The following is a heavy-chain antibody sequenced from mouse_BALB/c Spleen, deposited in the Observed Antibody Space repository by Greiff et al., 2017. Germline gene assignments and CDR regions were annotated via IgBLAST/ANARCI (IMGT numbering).Heavy chain of an antibody. CDR2: ISDGGSYT. J-gene: IGHJ4*01. V-gene: IGHV5-4*02. D-gene: IGHD4-1*01. CDR1: GFTFSDYY. Sequence: EVMLVESGGGLVKPGGSLKLSCAASGFTFSDYYMYWVRQTPEKRLEWVATISDGGSYTYYPDSVKGRFTISRDNAKNNLYLQMSSLKSEDTAMYYCARRTGAYAMDYWGQGTSVTVSS. CDR3: ARRTGAYAMDY.